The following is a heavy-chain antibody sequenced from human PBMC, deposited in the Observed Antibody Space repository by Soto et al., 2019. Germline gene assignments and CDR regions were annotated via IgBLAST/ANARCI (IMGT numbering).Heavy chain of an antibody. Sequence: SETLSLPCVDSGDYISSSKCRSLVRQPPGKGLEWIGEIYHSGSTNYNPSLKSRVIISVDKSKNQFSLKLSSVTDADTAEYYCAIGDRQKLRELWGQGNLVTV. CDR3: AIGDRQKLREL. V-gene: IGHV4-4*02. CDR1: GDYISSSKC. J-gene: IGHJ4*02. D-gene: IGHD2-15*01. CDR2: IYHSGST.